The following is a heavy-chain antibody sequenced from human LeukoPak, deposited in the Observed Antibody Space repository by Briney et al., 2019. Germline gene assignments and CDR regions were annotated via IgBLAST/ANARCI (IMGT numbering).Heavy chain of an antibody. CDR1: GYTFTGYY. Sequence: GASVTVSCKASGYTFTGYYMHWVRQAPGQGLEWMGWINPNSGGTNYAQKFQGRVTMTRDTSISTAHMELSRLRSGDTAVYYCARAFPDYSMDYWGQGTLVTVSS. D-gene: IGHD2-15*01. J-gene: IGHJ4*02. CDR2: INPNSGGT. V-gene: IGHV1-2*02. CDR3: ARAFPDYSMDY.